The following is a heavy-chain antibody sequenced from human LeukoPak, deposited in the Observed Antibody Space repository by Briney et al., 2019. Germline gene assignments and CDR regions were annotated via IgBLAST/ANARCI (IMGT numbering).Heavy chain of an antibody. J-gene: IGHJ4*02. Sequence: GGSLRLSCAASGFTFSSYSMNWVRQAPGKGLEWVSAIGGSGATTYYADSVRGRFTISRDNSKNTLYLQMNTLRAEDTAVYYCVGYGGNSFWGQGTLVTVSS. CDR3: VGYGGNSF. V-gene: IGHV3-23*01. CDR2: IGGSGATT. D-gene: IGHD4-23*01. CDR1: GFTFSSYS.